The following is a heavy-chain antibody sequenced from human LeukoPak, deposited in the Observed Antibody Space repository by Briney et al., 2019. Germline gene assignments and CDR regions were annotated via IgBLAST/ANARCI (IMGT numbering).Heavy chain of an antibody. Sequence: SETLSLTCTVSGGSISSRSTYWGWIRRPPGKGLEWIGSIFYSGKTYYSASLKSRVTISVDTSKNQFSLKLSSVTAADTAVYYCASHPDFWSGYYFDYWGQGTLVTVSS. J-gene: IGHJ4*02. CDR3: ASHPDFWSGYYFDY. D-gene: IGHD3-3*01. CDR1: GGSISSRSTY. CDR2: IFYSGKT. V-gene: IGHV4-39*07.